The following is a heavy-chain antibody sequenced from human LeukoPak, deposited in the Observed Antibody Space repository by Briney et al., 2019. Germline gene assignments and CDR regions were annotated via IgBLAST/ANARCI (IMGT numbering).Heavy chain of an antibody. V-gene: IGHV3-7*01. CDR1: GFAFSNYW. J-gene: IGHJ4*02. CDR2: IKEDGSER. Sequence: PGGSLRLSCAASGFAFSNYWMSWVRQAPGKGLEWVASIKEDGSERYYVDSMRGRFTISRDNAKNSLLLQMNSLRVEDTAVYYCARKGDHYDRSGYFHYFDHWGQGTLLTVSS. D-gene: IGHD3-22*01. CDR3: ARKGDHYDRSGYFHYFDH.